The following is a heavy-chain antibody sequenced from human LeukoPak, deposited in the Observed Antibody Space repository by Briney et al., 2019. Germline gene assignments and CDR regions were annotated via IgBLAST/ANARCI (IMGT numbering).Heavy chain of an antibody. CDR1: GFTFSSYA. J-gene: IGHJ4*02. V-gene: IGHV3-23*01. Sequence: GGSLRLSCAASGFTFSSYAMSWVRQAPGKGLEWVSAIGGSGGSTYYADSVKGRFTISRDNSKNTLYLQMNSLRAEDTAVYYCAKADLWFGELLAPLGDYWGQGTLVSVSS. CDR2: IGGSGGST. D-gene: IGHD3-10*01. CDR3: AKADLWFGELLAPLGDY.